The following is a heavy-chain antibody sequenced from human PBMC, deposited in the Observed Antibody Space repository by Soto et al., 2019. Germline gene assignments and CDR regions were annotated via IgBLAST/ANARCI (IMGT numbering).Heavy chain of an antibody. V-gene: IGHV3-23*01. CDR2: ISGSGGST. CDR3: AKDLRSSSGYYYYYYGMDV. J-gene: IGHJ6*02. CDR1: GFTFSSYA. Sequence: GGSLRLSCAASGFTFSSYAMSWVRQAPGKGLEWVSAISGSGGSTYYADSVKGRFTISRDNPKNTLYLQMNSLRAADTAVYYCAKDLRSSSGYYYYYYGMDVWGQGTTVTVSS. D-gene: IGHD6-13*01.